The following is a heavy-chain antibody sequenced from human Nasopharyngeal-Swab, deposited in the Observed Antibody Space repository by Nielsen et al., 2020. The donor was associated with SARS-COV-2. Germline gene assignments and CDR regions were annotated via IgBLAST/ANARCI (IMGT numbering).Heavy chain of an antibody. CDR1: GFTFTSYA. Sequence: GESLKISCAASGFTFTSYAINWVRQAPGTGLEWVSGISGSGDNTYYADSVRGRFIISRDTSRNTLYLQMNSLRAEDTALYYCAKDSGAGFCSAGTCFPTNHWGRGTLVTVSS. D-gene: IGHD2-15*01. CDR3: AKDSGAGFCSAGTCFPTNH. J-gene: IGHJ5*02. V-gene: IGHV3-23*01. CDR2: ISGSGDNT.